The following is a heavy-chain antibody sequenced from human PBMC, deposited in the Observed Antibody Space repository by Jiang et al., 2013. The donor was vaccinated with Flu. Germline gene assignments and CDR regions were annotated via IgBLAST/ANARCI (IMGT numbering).Heavy chain of an antibody. V-gene: IGHV4-39*01. CDR3: ARAHYGDHAGLDY. D-gene: IGHD4-17*01. J-gene: IGHJ4*02. CDR1: GGSISSSSYY. Sequence: CTVSGGSISSSSYYWGWIRQPPGKGLEWIGSIYYSGSTYYNPSLKSRVTISVDTSKNQFSLKLSSVTAADTAVYYCARAHYGDHAGLDYWGQGTLVTVSS. CDR2: IYYSGST.